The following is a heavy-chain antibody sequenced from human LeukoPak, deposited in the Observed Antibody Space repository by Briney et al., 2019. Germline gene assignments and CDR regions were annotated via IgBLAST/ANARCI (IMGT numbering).Heavy chain of an antibody. CDR3: AKDYDGSGNN. J-gene: IGHJ4*02. Sequence: SETLSLTCTVSGVSISSYYWSWIRQPAGKGLEWIGRIYTSGSTNHNPSLKSRVTMSVDKSKNQLSLKLSSVTAADTALYYCAKDYDGSGNNWGQGTLVTVS. D-gene: IGHD3-10*01. CDR1: GVSISSYY. CDR2: IYTSGST. V-gene: IGHV4-4*07.